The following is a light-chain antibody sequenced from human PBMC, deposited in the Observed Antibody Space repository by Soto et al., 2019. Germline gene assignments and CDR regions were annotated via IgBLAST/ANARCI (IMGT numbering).Light chain of an antibody. Sequence: SALTQPRSVSGSPGQSVTIPFTGTSSDFGGYNYVSLYQHHPGKAPKLMIYDVSERPSGVPDRFSGSKSGNTASLTISGLQAEDEADYYCCSYAGTFYVFGTGTKLTVL. V-gene: IGLV2-11*01. CDR1: SSDFGGYNY. J-gene: IGLJ1*01. CDR3: CSYAGTFYV. CDR2: DVS.